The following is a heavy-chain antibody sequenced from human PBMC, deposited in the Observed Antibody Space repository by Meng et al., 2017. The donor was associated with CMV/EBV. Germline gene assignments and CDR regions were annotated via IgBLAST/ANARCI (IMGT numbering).Heavy chain of an antibody. D-gene: IGHD3-3*01. CDR2: IRYDGSNK. CDR1: GFTFSSYG. J-gene: IGHJ6*02. V-gene: IGHV3-30*02. Sequence: GGSLRLSCAASGFTFSSYGMHWVRQAPGKGLEWVAFIRYDGSNKYYADSVKGRFTISRDNSKNTLYLQMSSLRAEDTAVYYCAKDGRDDFWSGVDVWGQGTTVTVSS. CDR3: AKDGRDDFWSGVDV.